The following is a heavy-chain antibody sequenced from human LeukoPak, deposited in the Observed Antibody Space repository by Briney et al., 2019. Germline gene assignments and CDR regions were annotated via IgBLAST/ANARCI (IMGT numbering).Heavy chain of an antibody. CDR1: GGSFSGYY. CDR2: INHSGST. Sequence: SETLSLTCAVYGGSFSGYYWSWIRQPPGKGLEWIGEINHSGSTNYNPSLKSRVTISVDTSKNQFSLKLSSVTAADTAVYYCARLEVRFLEWLSYFDYWGQGTLVTVSS. CDR3: ARLEVRFLEWLSYFDY. J-gene: IGHJ4*02. V-gene: IGHV4-34*01. D-gene: IGHD3-3*01.